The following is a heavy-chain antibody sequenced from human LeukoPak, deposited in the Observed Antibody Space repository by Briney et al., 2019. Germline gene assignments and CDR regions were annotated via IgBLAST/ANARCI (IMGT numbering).Heavy chain of an antibody. D-gene: IGHD3-16*01. CDR2: ISSSYRTI. CDR3: ARDLGGGDAFDI. CDR1: GFTFSSYS. J-gene: IGHJ3*02. V-gene: IGHV3-48*01. Sequence: PGGSLRLSCAASGFTFSSYSMNWVRQAPGKGLEWVSYISSSYRTIYYAGSVKGRFTVSRDNAKNSLYLQMSSLRAEDTAFYYCARDLGGGDAFDIWGQGTMVTVSS.